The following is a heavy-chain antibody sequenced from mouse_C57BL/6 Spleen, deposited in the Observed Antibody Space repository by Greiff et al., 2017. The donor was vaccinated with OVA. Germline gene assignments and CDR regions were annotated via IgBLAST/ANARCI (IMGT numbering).Heavy chain of an antibody. Sequence: EVHLVESGGGLVQPGGSLSLSCAASGFTFTDYYMSWVRQPPGKALEWLGFIRNKANGYTTEYSASVKGRFTISRDNSQSILYLQMNALRAEDSATYYCASQLGRRDAMDYWGQGTSVTVSS. CDR1: GFTFTDYY. D-gene: IGHD4-1*02. CDR3: ASQLGRRDAMDY. J-gene: IGHJ4*01. V-gene: IGHV7-3*01. CDR2: IRNKANGYTT.